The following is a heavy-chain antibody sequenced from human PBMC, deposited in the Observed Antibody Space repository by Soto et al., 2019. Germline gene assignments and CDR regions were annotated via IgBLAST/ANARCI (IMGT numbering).Heavy chain of an antibody. J-gene: IGHJ6*02. CDR2: IYYSGST. CDR1: EGSVGGVGCC. CDR3: ASSVRGSSGMDD. V-gene: IGHV4-61*08. D-gene: IGHD3-10*01. Sequence: SETPCVPTRVAEGSVGGVGCCWIWIRQPPGKGLEWIGYIYYSGSTNYNPSLKSRVTISVDTSKNQFSLKLSSVTAADMAVYYCASSVRGSSGMDDLGQGTTVTGS.